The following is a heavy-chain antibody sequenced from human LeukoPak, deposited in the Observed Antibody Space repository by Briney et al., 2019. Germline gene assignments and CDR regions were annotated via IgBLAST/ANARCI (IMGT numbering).Heavy chain of an antibody. J-gene: IGHJ6*03. V-gene: IGHV3-7*01. CDR3: ASENFWSSYRGYYYYYMDV. Sequence: PGGSLRLSCAASGFTFSSYWMSWVRQAPGKGLEWVANIKQVGSEKYYVDSVKGRFTISRDNAKNSLYLQMNSLRAEDTAVYYCASENFWSSYRGYYYYYMDVWGKGTTVTVSS. CDR1: GFTFSSYW. CDR2: IKQVGSEK. D-gene: IGHD3-3*01.